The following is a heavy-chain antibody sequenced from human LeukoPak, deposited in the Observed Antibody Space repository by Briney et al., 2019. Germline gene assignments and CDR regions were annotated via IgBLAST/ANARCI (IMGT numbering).Heavy chain of an antibody. V-gene: IGHV3-48*01. CDR1: GFTFSSYS. CDR2: ISSSSSTI. J-gene: IGHJ4*02. CDR3: ARGSGYYFDY. Sequence: GGSLRLSCEASGFTFSSYSMNWVRQAPGKGLEWVSYISSSSSTIYYADSVKGRFTISRDNAKNTLYLQLNSLRAEDTAVYYCARGSGYYFDYWGQGTLVTVSS. D-gene: IGHD3-22*01.